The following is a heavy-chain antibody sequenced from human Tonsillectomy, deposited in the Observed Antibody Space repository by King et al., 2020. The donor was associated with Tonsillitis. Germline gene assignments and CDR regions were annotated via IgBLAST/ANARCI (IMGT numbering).Heavy chain of an antibody. D-gene: IGHD1-26*01. J-gene: IGHJ6*02. CDR3: ARGGSHYGLDV. Sequence: VQLQESGPGLVKPSQTLSLTCTVSGGSISSDGYFWSWIRQHPGKGLEWIGYIYFCGDTYYNPSLKSRVIISVDTSKNQFSLKLNSVTAAATAVYYCARGGSHYGLDVWGQGTTVIVSS. V-gene: IGHV4-31*03. CDR1: GGSISSDGYF. CDR2: IYFCGDT.